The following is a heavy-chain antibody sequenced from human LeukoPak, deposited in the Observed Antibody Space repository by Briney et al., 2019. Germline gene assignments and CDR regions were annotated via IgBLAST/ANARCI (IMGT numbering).Heavy chain of an antibody. CDR1: GFTFSSYE. V-gene: IGHV3-48*03. J-gene: IGHJ4*02. D-gene: IGHD5/OR15-5a*01. CDR2: ISSSGSTI. Sequence: GGSLRLSCAASGFTFSSYEMNWVRQAPGKGLEWVSYISSSGSTIYYADSVKGRFTISRDNAKNSLYLQMNSLRAEDTAVYYCARDLSPYMVSRGCFDYWGQGTLVTVSS. CDR3: ARDLSPYMVSRGCFDY.